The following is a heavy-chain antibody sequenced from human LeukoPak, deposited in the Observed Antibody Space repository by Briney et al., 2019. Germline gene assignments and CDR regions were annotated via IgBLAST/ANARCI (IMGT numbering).Heavy chain of an antibody. CDR2: INHSGST. V-gene: IGHV4-34*01. CDR1: GGTFSGYY. CDR3: ARGTAPLDAFDI. J-gene: IGHJ3*02. Sequence: SETLTLTCAVYGGTFSGYYWSWIRQPPGKGLEWIGEINHSGSTNYYPSLKSRGTISVSTSKNQFSLKLSSVTAADTAVYYCARGTAPLDAFDIWGQGTMVTVSS. D-gene: IGHD4-17*01.